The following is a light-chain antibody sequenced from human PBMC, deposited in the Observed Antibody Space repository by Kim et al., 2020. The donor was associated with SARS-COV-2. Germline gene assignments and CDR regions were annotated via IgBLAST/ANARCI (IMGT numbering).Light chain of an antibody. CDR1: QSVASY. Sequence: EVLLTQSPATLSLSPGERATLSCRASQSVASYLAWYQQKPGQPPRLIMYGASNRATGIPARFSGGGSGTEFTLTISSLEPEDFALYFCQQRAIWPLTFGGGTKVDIK. J-gene: IGKJ4*01. CDR2: GAS. CDR3: QQRAIWPLT. V-gene: IGKV3-11*01.